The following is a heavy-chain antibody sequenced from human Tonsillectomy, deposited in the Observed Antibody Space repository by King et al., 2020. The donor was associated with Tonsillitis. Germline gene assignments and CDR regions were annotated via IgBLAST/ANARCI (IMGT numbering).Heavy chain of an antibody. CDR3: AGLSSSSCFDY. CDR1: GVSFSGYS. V-gene: IGHV4-34*01. CDR2: LNHSGST. J-gene: IGHJ4*02. D-gene: IGHD6-13*01. Sequence: VQLQQWGAGLLKPSETLSLTCAVYGVSFSGYSWSWIRQPPGKGLEWIGELNHSGSTNYNPSLKSRVTISVDTSENQFSLKLSSVTAADTAVYYCAGLSSSSCFDYWGQGTLVTVSS.